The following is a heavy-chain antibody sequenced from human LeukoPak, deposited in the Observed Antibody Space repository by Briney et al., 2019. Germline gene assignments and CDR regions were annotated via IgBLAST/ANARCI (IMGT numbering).Heavy chain of an antibody. Sequence: ASVKVSCKASGYTFTGYYMHWVRQAPGQGLEWMGIINPSGGSTSYAQKFQGRVTMTRDMSTSTVYMELSSLRSEDTAVYYCARGRGGITMIGDAFDIWGQGTMVTVSS. J-gene: IGHJ3*02. V-gene: IGHV1-46*01. CDR3: ARGRGGITMIGDAFDI. CDR1: GYTFTGYY. CDR2: INPSGGST. D-gene: IGHD3-22*01.